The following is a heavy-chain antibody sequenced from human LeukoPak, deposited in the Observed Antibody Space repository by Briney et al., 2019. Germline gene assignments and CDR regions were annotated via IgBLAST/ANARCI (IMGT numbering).Heavy chain of an antibody. CDR3: ARGLRFLEWLFDY. Sequence: SEALSLTCTVSGGSISSGDYYWSWIRQPPGKGLEWIGYIYYSESTYYNTSLKSRVTISVDTSKNQFSLKLSSVTAADTAVYYCARGLRFLEWLFDYWGQGTLVTVSS. J-gene: IGHJ4*02. CDR1: GGSISSGDYY. CDR2: IYYSEST. V-gene: IGHV4-30-4*08. D-gene: IGHD3-3*01.